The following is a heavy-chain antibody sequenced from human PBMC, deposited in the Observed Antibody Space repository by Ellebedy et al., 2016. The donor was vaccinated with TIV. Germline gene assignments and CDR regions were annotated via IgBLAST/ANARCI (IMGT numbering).Heavy chain of an antibody. V-gene: IGHV3-23*01. CDR3: AKPKNVAVAGTNLFDY. Sequence: GESLKISCAASGFTFSSFDMSWVRQAPGKGLEWVSAISGSGGSTYYADSVKGRFTISRDNSKNTLYLQMNSLRAEDTAVYYCAKPKNVAVAGTNLFDYWGQGTLVTVSS. CDR1: GFTFSSFD. J-gene: IGHJ4*02. CDR2: ISGSGGST. D-gene: IGHD6-19*01.